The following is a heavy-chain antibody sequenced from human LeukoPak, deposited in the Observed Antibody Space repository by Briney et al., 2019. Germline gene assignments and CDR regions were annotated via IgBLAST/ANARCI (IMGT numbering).Heavy chain of an antibody. D-gene: IGHD1-1*01. CDR2: INPNSGGT. V-gene: IGHV1-2*02. CDR1: GYTFTGYY. Sequence: ASAKASCKASGYTFTGYYMHWVRQAPGQGLEWMGWINPNSGGTNYAQKFQGRVTMTRDTSISTAYMELSRLRSDDTAVYYCARDGGLERRWSDYWGQGTLVTVSS. J-gene: IGHJ4*02. CDR3: ARDGGLERRWSDY.